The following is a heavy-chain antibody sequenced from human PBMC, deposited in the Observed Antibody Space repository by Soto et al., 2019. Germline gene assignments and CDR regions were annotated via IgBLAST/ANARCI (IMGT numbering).Heavy chain of an antibody. V-gene: IGHV1-69*13. D-gene: IGHD1-7*01. CDR2: IIPIFGTA. CDR1: GGTFSSYA. J-gene: IGHJ6*02. Sequence: ASVKVSCKASGGTFSSYAISWVRQAPGQGLEWMGGIIPIFGTANYAQKFQGRVTITADESTSTAYMELSSLRSEDTAVYYCARLSGSITGTTMGGMDVWGQGTTVTVSS. CDR3: ARLSGSITGTTMGGMDV.